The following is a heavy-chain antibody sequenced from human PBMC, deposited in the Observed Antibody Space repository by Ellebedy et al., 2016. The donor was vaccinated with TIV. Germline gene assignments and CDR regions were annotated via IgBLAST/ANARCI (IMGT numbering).Heavy chain of an antibody. CDR1: GGSVSRRSYY. J-gene: IGHJ3*01. CDR2: IYSSGST. V-gene: IGHV4-61*03. D-gene: IGHD4-23*01. CDR3: TYGINSDAFDV. Sequence: SETLSLXXTVSGGSVSRRSYYWSWIRQSPGKGLEWIGYIYSSGSTKYNHSLKSRLTISADTSKKHFSLKLNSATAADTAMYYCTYGINSDAFDVWGHGTMVTVSS.